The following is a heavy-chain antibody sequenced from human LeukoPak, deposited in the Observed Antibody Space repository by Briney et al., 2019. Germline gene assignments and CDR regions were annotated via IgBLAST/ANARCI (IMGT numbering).Heavy chain of an antibody. D-gene: IGHD6-19*01. Sequence: EASVKVSCKASGYTFSTYAMHWVRQAPGQRLEWMGWISTGNGYTEYSQKFQGRFTITRDTSASTAYMELSSLRSEDTAVYYCAKDGSGWSFDYWGQGTLVSVSS. CDR2: ISTGNGYT. CDR1: GYTFSTYA. V-gene: IGHV1-3*04. CDR3: AKDGSGWSFDY. J-gene: IGHJ4*02.